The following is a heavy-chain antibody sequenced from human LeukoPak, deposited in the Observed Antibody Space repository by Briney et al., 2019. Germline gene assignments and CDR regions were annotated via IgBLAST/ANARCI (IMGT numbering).Heavy chain of an antibody. J-gene: IGHJ4*02. D-gene: IGHD2-2*01. Sequence: SETLSLTCAVYGGSFSGYYWSWIRQPPGKGLEWIGEINHSGSTNYNPSLKSRVTISVDTSKYQFSLKLSSVTAADTAVYYCARYMASTTAAAVGFDYWGQGTLVTVSS. CDR3: ARYMASTTAAAVGFDY. V-gene: IGHV4-34*01. CDR2: INHSGST. CDR1: GGSFSGYY.